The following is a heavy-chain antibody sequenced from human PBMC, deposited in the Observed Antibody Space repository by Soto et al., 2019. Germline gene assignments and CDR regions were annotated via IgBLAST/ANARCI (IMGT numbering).Heavy chain of an antibody. CDR2: ISAYNGNT. D-gene: IGHD2-2*01. J-gene: IGHJ4*02. Sequence: ASVKVSCKASGYTFTSYGISWVRQAPGQGLEWMGWISAYNGNTNYAQKLQGRVTMTTDTSTSTAYMELRSLRSDDTAVYYCAREDCISTSCYFSDYWGQGTLVTSPQ. V-gene: IGHV1-18*01. CDR3: AREDCISTSCYFSDY. CDR1: GYTFTSYG.